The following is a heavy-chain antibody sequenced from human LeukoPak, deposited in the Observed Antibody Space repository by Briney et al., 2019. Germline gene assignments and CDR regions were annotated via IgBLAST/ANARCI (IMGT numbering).Heavy chain of an antibody. Sequence: SETLSLTCTVSGGSISSGDYYWSWIRQPPGKGLEWIGYIYYSGSTYYNPSLKSRVTISVDTSKSQFSLKLSSVTAADTAVYYCARADFWSGYPFDYWGQGTLVTVSS. CDR3: ARADFWSGYPFDY. CDR1: GGSISSGDYY. CDR2: IYYSGST. V-gene: IGHV4-30-4*01. D-gene: IGHD3-3*01. J-gene: IGHJ4*02.